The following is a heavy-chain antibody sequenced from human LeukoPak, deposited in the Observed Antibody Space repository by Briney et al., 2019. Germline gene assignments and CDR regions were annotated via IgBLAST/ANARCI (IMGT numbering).Heavy chain of an antibody. CDR3: ASVDTACSSTSCYYP. D-gene: IGHD2-2*01. V-gene: IGHV3-21*01. CDR2: ISSSSSYI. J-gene: IGHJ5*02. Sequence: PGGSLRLSCAASGFTLSSYRMNWVGQAPGKGLAGVSSISSSSSYIYYEDSVKDRFTISRDNAKNSLYLQMNSLRAEDTAVYYCASVDTACSSTSCYYPWGQGTLVTVSS. CDR1: GFTLSSYR.